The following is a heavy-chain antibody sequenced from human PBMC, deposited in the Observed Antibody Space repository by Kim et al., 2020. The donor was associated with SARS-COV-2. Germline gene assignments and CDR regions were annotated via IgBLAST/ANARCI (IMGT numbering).Heavy chain of an antibody. CDR2: RGST. J-gene: IGHJ5*02. CDR3: ARDPGRGP. Sequence: RGSTNYNPPLKSRVTMSVDTSKNQFSLKLSSVTAADTAVYYCARDPGRGPWGQGTLVTVSS. V-gene: IGHV4-4*07. D-gene: IGHD1-26*01.